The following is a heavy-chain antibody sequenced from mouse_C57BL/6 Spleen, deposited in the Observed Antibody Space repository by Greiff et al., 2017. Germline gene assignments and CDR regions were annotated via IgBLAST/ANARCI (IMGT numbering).Heavy chain of an antibody. D-gene: IGHD3-2*02. CDR2: ISYDGSN. V-gene: IGHV3-6*01. Sequence: EVQLQQSGPGLVKPSQSLSLTCSVTGYSITSGYYWNWIRQFPGNKLEWMGYISYDGSNNYNPSLKNRSSITRDTSKNQFFLKLNSVTTEDTATYYCARDQEFDYWGQGTTLTVSS. CDR1: GYSITSGYY. CDR3: ARDQEFDY. J-gene: IGHJ2*01.